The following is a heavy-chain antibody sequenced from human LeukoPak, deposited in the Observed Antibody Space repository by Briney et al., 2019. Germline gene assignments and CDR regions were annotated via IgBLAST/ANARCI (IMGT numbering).Heavy chain of an antibody. J-gene: IGHJ3*02. D-gene: IGHD2-21*01. CDR1: GGSFSGYY. CDR2: INHSGSA. CDR3: ASIVVGDVDAFDI. V-gene: IGHV4-34*01. Sequence: KPSETLSLTCAVYGGSFSGYYWSWIRQPPGKGLEWIGEINHSGSANYNPSLKSRVTISVDTSKNQFSLKLSSVTAADTAVYYCASIVVGDVDAFDIWGQGTMVTVSS.